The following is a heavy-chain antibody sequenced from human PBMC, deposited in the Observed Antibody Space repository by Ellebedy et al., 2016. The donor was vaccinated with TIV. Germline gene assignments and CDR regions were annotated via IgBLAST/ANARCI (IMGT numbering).Heavy chain of an antibody. V-gene: IGHV5-51*01. Sequence: GESLKISCKGSGYTFTNYWIGWVRQMPGKGLDWMGIIYPGDPDPRDSDTRYSPSFQGQVTISADKSIRTAYLQWSSLKASDTAMYYCVRQGANPHDYWGQGTLVTVSS. J-gene: IGHJ4*02. CDR3: VRQGANPHDY. CDR1: GYTFTNYW. CDR2: IYPGDPDPRDSDT. D-gene: IGHD2-8*01.